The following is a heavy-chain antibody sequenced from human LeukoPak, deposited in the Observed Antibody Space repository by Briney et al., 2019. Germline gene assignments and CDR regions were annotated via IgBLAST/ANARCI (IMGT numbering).Heavy chain of an antibody. CDR2: IYYSGST. D-gene: IGHD2-15*01. J-gene: IGHJ5*02. CDR3: ARVPGYCSGGSCYSGPTWFDP. CDR1: GGSISSSGYY. Sequence: SKTLSLTCTVSGGSISSSGYYWGWIRQPPGKGLEWIGYIYYSGSTNYNPSLKSRVTISVDTSKNQFSLKLSSVTAADTAVYYCARVPGYCSGGSCYSGPTWFDPWGQGTLVTVSS. V-gene: IGHV4-61*08.